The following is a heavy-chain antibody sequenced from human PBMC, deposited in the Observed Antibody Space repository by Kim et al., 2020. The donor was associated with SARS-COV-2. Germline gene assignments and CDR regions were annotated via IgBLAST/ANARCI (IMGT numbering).Heavy chain of an antibody. J-gene: IGHJ6*02. D-gene: IGHD3-3*01. Sequence: GGSLRLSCAASGFTFSSYWMSWVRQAPGKGLEWVANIKQDGSEKYYVDSVKGRFTISRDNAKNSLYLQMNSLRAEDTAVYYCARDSYRDYYDFWSGYPPGFSNYYYYGMDVWGQGTTVTVSS. V-gene: IGHV3-7*01. CDR3: ARDSYRDYYDFWSGYPPGFSNYYYYGMDV. CDR2: IKQDGSEK. CDR1: GFTFSSYW.